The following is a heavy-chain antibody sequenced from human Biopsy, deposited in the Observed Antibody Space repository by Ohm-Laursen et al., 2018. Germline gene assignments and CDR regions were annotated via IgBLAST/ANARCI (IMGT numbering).Heavy chain of an antibody. J-gene: IGHJ6*02. V-gene: IGHV1-8*02. CDR2: MNPNSGNT. CDR3: ARGSFWFGGNYYYYGMDV. Sequence: EASVKVSCKASGGTFINYAINWVRQATGQGLEWMGWMNPNSGNTDYAQKFQGRVTMTRNTSISTAYMELNSLRSEDTAVYYCARGSFWFGGNYYYYGMDVWGQGTTVTVSS. CDR1: GGTFINYA. D-gene: IGHD3-10*01.